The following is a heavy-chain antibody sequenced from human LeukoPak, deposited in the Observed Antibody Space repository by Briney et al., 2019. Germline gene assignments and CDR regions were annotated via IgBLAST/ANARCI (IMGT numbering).Heavy chain of an antibody. D-gene: IGHD6-19*01. CDR1: GSTFDDYA. V-gene: IGHV3-9*01. CDR2: ISWNSGSI. CDR3: AREGGSGWSRAFDI. Sequence: PGRSLRLSCAASGSTFDDYAMHWVRQAPGKGLEWVSGISWNSGSIGYADSVKGRFTISRDNAKNTLYLQMNSLRAEDTAVYYCAREGGSGWSRAFDIWGQGTMVTVSS. J-gene: IGHJ3*02.